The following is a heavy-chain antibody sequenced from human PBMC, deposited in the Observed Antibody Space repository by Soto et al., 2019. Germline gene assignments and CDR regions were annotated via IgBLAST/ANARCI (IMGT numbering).Heavy chain of an antibody. Sequence: QITLKESGPTLVKPTQTLTLTCTFSGFSFSTSAVGVGWIRQPPGKALEWLALIYWDDDKRYSPSLKSRLTITKDTSRNQVVVTMTNMDPVDIATYYCAHVYWAASGTRYYFDYWGQGTLVTVSS. J-gene: IGHJ4*02. CDR1: GFSFSTSAVG. D-gene: IGHD6-13*01. CDR3: AHVYWAASGTRYYFDY. CDR2: IYWDDDK. V-gene: IGHV2-5*02.